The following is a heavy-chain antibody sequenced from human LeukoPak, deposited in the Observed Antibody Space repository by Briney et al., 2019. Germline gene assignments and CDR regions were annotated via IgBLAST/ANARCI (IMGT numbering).Heavy chain of an antibody. V-gene: IGHV3-30*03. CDR1: GVTFSKHA. J-gene: IGHJ4*02. Sequence: GGSLRLSCTASGVTFSKHAMSWARQAPGKGLEWVAVISYDGSNKYYADSVKGRFTISRDNSKNSLYLQMNSLRAEDTAVYYCARGVELRDFNWLLPYYFDYWGQGTLVTVSS. CDR3: ARGVELRDFNWLLPYYFDY. CDR2: ISYDGSNK. D-gene: IGHD3-9*01.